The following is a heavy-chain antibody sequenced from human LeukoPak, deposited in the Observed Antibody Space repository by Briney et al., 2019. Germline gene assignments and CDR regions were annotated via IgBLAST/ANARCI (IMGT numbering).Heavy chain of an antibody. Sequence: GASVKVSCKTSGGTFSNSGISWVRQAPGQGPEWMGGIIPVFGTPNYAQKFQGRLTITADRSTTTAYMELSSLTSDDTAVYYCARERLARFPYFDYWGQGTLVVVSS. V-gene: IGHV1-69*06. D-gene: IGHD3-3*01. CDR3: ARERLARFPYFDY. CDR2: IIPVFGTP. CDR1: GGTFSNSG. J-gene: IGHJ4*02.